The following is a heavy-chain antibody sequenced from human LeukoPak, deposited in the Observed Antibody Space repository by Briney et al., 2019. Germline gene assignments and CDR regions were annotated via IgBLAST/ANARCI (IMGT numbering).Heavy chain of an antibody. Sequence: SETLSLTCTVSGGSISSSSYYWGWIRQPPGKGLEWIGSIYYSGSTYYNPSLKSRVTISVDTSKNQSSLKLSSVTAADTAVYYCAGGLYCGGDCSYAFDYWGQGTLVTVSS. CDR1: GGSISSSSYY. D-gene: IGHD2-21*02. CDR3: AGGLYCGGDCSYAFDY. J-gene: IGHJ4*02. CDR2: IYYSGST. V-gene: IGHV4-39*07.